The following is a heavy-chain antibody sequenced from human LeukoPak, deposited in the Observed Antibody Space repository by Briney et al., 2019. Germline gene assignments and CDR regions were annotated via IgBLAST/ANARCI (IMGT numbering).Heavy chain of an antibody. J-gene: IGHJ4*02. Sequence: ASVKVSCKASGYTFTTYVLNWVRQAPGQGLEWMGWINTNTGNPTYAQGFTGRFVFSLDTSVSTAYLQISSLKAEDTAVYYCARDTGFSMVRGILFWGQGTLVTVSS. CDR3: ARDTGFSMVRGILF. D-gene: IGHD3-10*01. V-gene: IGHV7-4-1*02. CDR2: INTNTGNP. CDR1: GYTFTTYV.